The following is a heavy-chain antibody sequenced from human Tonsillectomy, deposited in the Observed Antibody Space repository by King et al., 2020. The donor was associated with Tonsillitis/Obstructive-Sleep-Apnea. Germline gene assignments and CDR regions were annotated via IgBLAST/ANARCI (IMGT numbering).Heavy chain of an antibody. CDR1: GGTFSSYA. D-gene: IGHD3-22*01. CDR2: IIPILGIA. J-gene: IGHJ4*02. CDR3: ARECYYDSSRGEYYFDY. Sequence: QLVQSGAEVKKPGSSVKVSCKASGGTFSSYAISWVRQAPGQGLEWMGGIIPILGIANNAQKYQGRVTITADKSTSTDYMELSSLRSEDAAVYYCARECYYDSSRGEYYFDYWGQGTLVTVSS. V-gene: IGHV1-69*10.